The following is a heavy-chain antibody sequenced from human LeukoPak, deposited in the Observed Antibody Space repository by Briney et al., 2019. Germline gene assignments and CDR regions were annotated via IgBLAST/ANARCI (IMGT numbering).Heavy chain of an antibody. CDR2: ISGSRTYI. V-gene: IGHV3-21*01. CDR1: GFAFSSST. Sequence: GGSLRLSCAASGFAFSSSTMNWVRQAPGKGLEWVSSISGSRTYIYYADSVKGRFTISRDNAKNSLYLQMNSLRADDTAVYYCATLTDTNWFDPWGQGTLVTVSS. CDR3: ATLTDTNWFDP. J-gene: IGHJ5*02.